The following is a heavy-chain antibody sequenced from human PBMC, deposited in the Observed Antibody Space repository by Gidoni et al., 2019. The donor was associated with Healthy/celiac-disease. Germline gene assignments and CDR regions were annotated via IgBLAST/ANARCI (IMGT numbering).Heavy chain of an antibody. CDR2: IIPICGTA. D-gene: IGHD2-15*01. CDR1: GGTFSSYA. V-gene: IGHV1-69*01. Sequence: QVQLVQSGAEVKKPGSSVKVSCKASGGTFSSYASRWVRQAPGQGLEWMGGIIPICGTANYAQKFQGRVTITADESTSTAYMELSSLRSEDTAVYYCALRYCSGGSCYSRRVTNYYYMDVWGKGTTVTVSS. J-gene: IGHJ6*03. CDR3: ALRYCSGGSCYSRRVTNYYYMDV.